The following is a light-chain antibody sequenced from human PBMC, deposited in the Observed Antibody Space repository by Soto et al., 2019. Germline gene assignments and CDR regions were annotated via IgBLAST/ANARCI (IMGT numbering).Light chain of an antibody. Sequence: EIVLAQSPDTLSLSPGERATISCRASQTVRGSYLAWYQQKPGQAPRLLIYGAFSRATGIPDRFSGTESGTDFTLTITRLEPEDYAMYYCHQYGSSPWTFGQGTRLEIK. CDR2: GAF. CDR1: QTVRGSY. J-gene: IGKJ2*01. CDR3: HQYGSSPWT. V-gene: IGKV3-20*01.